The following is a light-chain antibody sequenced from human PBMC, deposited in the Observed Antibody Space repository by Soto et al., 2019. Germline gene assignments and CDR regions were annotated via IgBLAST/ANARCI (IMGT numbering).Light chain of an antibody. J-gene: IGKJ1*01. CDR1: QSVTSDY. Sequence: EIVFTQSPCTLSLSPGERATLSCRASQSVTSDYLAWYQQKPGQAPRLLIYGASSRATGIPDRFSGSGSGTDFTLTISRLEPEDFAVYYCQQYGSSPRTFGQGTKVDIK. CDR2: GAS. CDR3: QQYGSSPRT. V-gene: IGKV3-20*01.